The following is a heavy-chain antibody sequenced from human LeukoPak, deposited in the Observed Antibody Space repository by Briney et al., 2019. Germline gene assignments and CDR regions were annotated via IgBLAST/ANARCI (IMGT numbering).Heavy chain of an antibody. CDR1: GFIFNKYW. CDR3: ARDKRFLHWYFDL. CDR2: VREDGAEK. J-gene: IGHJ2*01. D-gene: IGHD3-3*01. Sequence: GGSLRLSCTASGFIFNKYWMSWVRQAPGKGLEGVATVREDGAEKYYVDSVKGRITISRDNAKNSLYLQINSPRAEDTAVYYCARDKRFLHWYFDLWGRGTLVTVSS. V-gene: IGHV3-7*01.